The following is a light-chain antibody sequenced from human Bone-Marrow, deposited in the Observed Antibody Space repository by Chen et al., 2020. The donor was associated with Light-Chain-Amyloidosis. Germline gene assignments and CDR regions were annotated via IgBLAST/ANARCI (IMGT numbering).Light chain of an antibody. Sequence: HAVLTPPASLSASPGASASLTCTLLSGINVGMYTMYWFQQKPGSPPQYLLTYKSDSDNQQGSGVPSRFSGSKDASANAGILLISGLHSEDEADYYCMIWHSSAWVFGGGTKLTVL. J-gene: IGLJ3*02. CDR2: YKSDSDN. CDR1: SGINVGMYT. CDR3: MIWHSSAWV. V-gene: IGLV5-45*01.